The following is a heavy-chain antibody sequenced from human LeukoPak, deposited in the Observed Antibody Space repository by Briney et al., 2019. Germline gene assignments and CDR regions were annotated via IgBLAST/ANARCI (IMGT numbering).Heavy chain of an antibody. J-gene: IGHJ4*02. CDR1: GFTVSSNY. CDR3: AVRYSGSWYLFDY. D-gene: IGHD6-13*01. V-gene: IGHV3-53*01. CDR2: IYSGGST. Sequence: PGGSLRLSCAASGFTVSSNYMSWVRQAPGKGLEWVSVIYSGGSTYYADSVKGRFTISRDNSKSTLYIQMNSLRAEDTAVYYCAVRYSGSWYLFDYWGQGTLVTVSS.